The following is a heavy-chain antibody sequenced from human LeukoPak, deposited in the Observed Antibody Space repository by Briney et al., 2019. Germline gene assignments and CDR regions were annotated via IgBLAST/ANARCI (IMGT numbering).Heavy chain of an antibody. CDR3: ASPAVAGIRGTYYYYYGMDV. V-gene: IGHV4-34*01. Sequence: SETLSLTCAVYGGSFSGYYWSWIRQPPGKGLEWIGEINHSGSTNYNPSLKSRVTISVDTSKNQFSLKLSSATAADTAVYYCASPAVAGIRGTYYYYYGMDVWGKGTTVTVSS. D-gene: IGHD6-19*01. CDR1: GGSFSGYY. CDR2: INHSGST. J-gene: IGHJ6*04.